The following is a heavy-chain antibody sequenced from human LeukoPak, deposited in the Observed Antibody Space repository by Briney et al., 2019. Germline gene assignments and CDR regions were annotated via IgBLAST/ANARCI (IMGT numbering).Heavy chain of an antibody. D-gene: IGHD4-11*01. CDR1: GFTFSDYY. Sequence: GGSLRLSCAASGFTFSDYYMSWIRQAPGKGLEWVSYISSSGSTIYYADSVKGRFTISRDNAKNSLYLQMNSLRAEDTAVYYCASDRFYSSSPPVWGQGTLVTVSS. CDR3: ASDRFYSSSPPV. V-gene: IGHV3-11*01. CDR2: ISSSGSTI. J-gene: IGHJ4*02.